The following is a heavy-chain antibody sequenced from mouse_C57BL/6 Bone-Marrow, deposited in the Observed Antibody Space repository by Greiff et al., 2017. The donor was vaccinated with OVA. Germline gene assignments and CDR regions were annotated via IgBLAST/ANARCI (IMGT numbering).Heavy chain of an antibody. J-gene: IGHJ1*03. CDR2: IGSGGST. Sequence: VKLQESGPGLVQPSQSLSITCTVSGFSLTSYGVHWVRQSPGKGLEWLGVIGSGGSTDYNAAFISSLSISKDNSKSQVFFKMNSLLADDTAIYYSARTFFYGSNYGYFDVWGTGTTVTVSS. D-gene: IGHD1-1*01. CDR1: GFSLTSYG. V-gene: IGHV2-2*01. CDR3: ARTFFYGSNYGYFDV.